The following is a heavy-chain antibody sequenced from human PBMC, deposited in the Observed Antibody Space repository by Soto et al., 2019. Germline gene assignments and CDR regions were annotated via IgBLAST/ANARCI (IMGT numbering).Heavy chain of an antibody. V-gene: IGHV3-48*01. J-gene: IGHJ4*02. Sequence: GGSLRLSCAASGFPFSSYNMNWVRQAPGKGLEWVSYISSSSSAIYYADSVKGRFTISRDNANNSLYLQMNSLRAEDTAVYYCARDRDAFYDILTGYQPLDCWGQGTLVTAPQ. CDR2: ISSSSSAI. CDR3: ARDRDAFYDILTGYQPLDC. CDR1: GFPFSSYN. D-gene: IGHD3-9*01.